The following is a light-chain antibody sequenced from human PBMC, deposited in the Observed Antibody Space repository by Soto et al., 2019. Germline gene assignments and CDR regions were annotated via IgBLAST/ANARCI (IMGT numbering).Light chain of an antibody. CDR3: QQFSSYPLP. J-gene: IGKJ4*01. V-gene: IGKV3-20*01. CDR2: DAS. Sequence: EFVLTQSPGTLSLSPGERATLSCRASQTVRNNYLAWYQQKPGQAPRLLIYDASTRATGIPDRFSGGGTGTDFTLAISRLEPEDSAVYYCQQFSSYPLPFGGGTKVDIK. CDR1: QTVRNNY.